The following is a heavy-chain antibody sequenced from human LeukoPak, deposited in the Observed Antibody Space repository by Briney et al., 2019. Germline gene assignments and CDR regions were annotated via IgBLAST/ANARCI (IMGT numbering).Heavy chain of an antibody. V-gene: IGHV4-61*09. CDR3: AGDFWSGYYFRD. CDR1: GGSISSRSYC. D-gene: IGHD3-3*01. J-gene: IGHJ4*02. Sequence: PSETLSLTCTVSGGSISSRSYCWSWIRQPAGKGLEWIGHVHISGSTNYNSSLKSRVTISVDTSKNQFSLKLSSVTAADTAVYYCAGDFWSGYYFRDWAQGTLVTVSS. CDR2: VHISGST.